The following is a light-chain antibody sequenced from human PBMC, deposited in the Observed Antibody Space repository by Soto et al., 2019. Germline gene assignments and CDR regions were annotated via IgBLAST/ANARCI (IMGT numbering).Light chain of an antibody. J-gene: IGLJ1*01. CDR3: SSDTSSSTQFYV. Sequence: QSVLTQPASVSGSPGQSITISCTGTSSDVGGYNYVSWYQQHPGKAPKLMIYDVSNRPSGVSNRFSGSKSGNTASLTISGLQAEDEADYHCSSDTSSSTQFYVFGTGTKLTVL. CDR2: DVS. V-gene: IGLV2-14*01. CDR1: SSDVGGYNY.